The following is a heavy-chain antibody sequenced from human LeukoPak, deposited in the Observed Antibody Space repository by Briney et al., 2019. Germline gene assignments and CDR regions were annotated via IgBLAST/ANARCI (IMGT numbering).Heavy chain of an antibody. CDR3: ARGVRGVTTSAWFDP. CDR2: ISAYNGNT. D-gene: IGHD4-17*01. J-gene: IGHJ5*02. Sequence: ASVKVSCKASGYTFTSYGISWVRQAPGQGLEGMGWISAYNGNTNYAQKLQGRVTMTTDTSTSTAYMELRSLRSEDTAVYYCARGVRGVTTSAWFDPWGQGTLVTVSS. V-gene: IGHV1-18*01. CDR1: GYTFTSYG.